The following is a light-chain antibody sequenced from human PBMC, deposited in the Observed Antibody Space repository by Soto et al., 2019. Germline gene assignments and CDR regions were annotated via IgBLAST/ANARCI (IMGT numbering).Light chain of an antibody. V-gene: IGKV3-20*01. CDR2: GAS. CDR3: QQYGTSWT. CDR1: QSVDSTY. Sequence: EVVLTQSPGTLSLSPGERATLSCRASQSVDSTYLAWYQQKPGQAPRLLIYGASTRATGIPDRFSGSGSGTDFTLTISRLEPEDFAVYYGQQYGTSWTFGQGTKVEI. J-gene: IGKJ1*01.